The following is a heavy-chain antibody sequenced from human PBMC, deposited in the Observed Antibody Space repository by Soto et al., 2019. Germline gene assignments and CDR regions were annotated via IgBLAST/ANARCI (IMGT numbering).Heavy chain of an antibody. CDR3: ARDSIVLMVYARVFGYMEV. CDR2: IKQDGSEK. J-gene: IGHJ6*03. V-gene: IGHV3-7*01. D-gene: IGHD2-8*01. Sequence: GKGLEWVANIKQDGSEKYYVDSVKGRFTISRDNAKNSLYLQMNSLRAEDTAVYYCARDSIVLMVYARVFGYMEVWGKGTTVTVSS.